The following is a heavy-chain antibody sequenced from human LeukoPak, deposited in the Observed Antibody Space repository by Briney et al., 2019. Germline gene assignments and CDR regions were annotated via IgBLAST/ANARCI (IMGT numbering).Heavy chain of an antibody. J-gene: IGHJ5*02. Sequence: GGSLRLSCATSGFTFSDYYMSWIRQAPGKGLEWVSYISGSSSTNYADSVKGRFTISRDNADNSVYLQMDSLRAEDTAVYYCARDRGLGYFDPWGQGTLVTVSP. CDR2: ISGSSST. CDR1: GFTFSDYY. CDR3: ARDRGLGYFDP. V-gene: IGHV3-11*06. D-gene: IGHD3-10*01.